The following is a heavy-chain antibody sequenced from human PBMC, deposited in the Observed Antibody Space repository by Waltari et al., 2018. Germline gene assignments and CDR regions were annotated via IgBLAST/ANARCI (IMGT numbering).Heavy chain of an antibody. D-gene: IGHD5-18*01. J-gene: IGHJ4*02. Sequence: QVQLVQSGAEVKKPGASVTVSCKASGYTFTGYYMHWVRQAPGHGLEWMGRINANSGGTNYAQKFEGRVTRSRDTSISTAYMELSRLRSDDTAVYYCAREKDTAMVTSLDYWGQGTLVTVSS. CDR3: AREKDTAMVTSLDY. CDR1: GYTFTGYY. V-gene: IGHV1-2*06. CDR2: INANSGGT.